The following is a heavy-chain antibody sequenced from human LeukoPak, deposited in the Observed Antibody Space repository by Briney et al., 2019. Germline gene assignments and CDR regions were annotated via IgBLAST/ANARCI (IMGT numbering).Heavy chain of an antibody. Sequence: GGSLRLSCAASGFTFSSYAMSWVRQAPGKGLERVSTISGSGDITYYADSVKGRFTISRDNSKNTLYLQMNSLRAEDTAVYYCAKQGGYSGYYFHYRGQGTLVTVSS. CDR3: AKQGGYSGYYFHY. D-gene: IGHD5-12*01. CDR2: ISGSGDIT. J-gene: IGHJ4*02. CDR1: GFTFSSYA. V-gene: IGHV3-23*01.